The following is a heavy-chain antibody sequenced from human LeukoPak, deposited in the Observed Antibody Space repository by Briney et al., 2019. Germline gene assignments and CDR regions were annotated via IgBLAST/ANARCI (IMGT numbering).Heavy chain of an antibody. Sequence: ASVKVSCKASGYTFTSYGISWVRQAPGQGLEWMGWISAYNGNTNYAQKLQARVTMTTDTSTSTGYMELRSLRSDDTAVYYCARNRPVTDAVDYWGQGTLVTVSS. V-gene: IGHV1-18*01. CDR2: ISAYNGNT. D-gene: IGHD5-18*01. CDR3: ARNRPVTDAVDY. J-gene: IGHJ4*02. CDR1: GYTFTSYG.